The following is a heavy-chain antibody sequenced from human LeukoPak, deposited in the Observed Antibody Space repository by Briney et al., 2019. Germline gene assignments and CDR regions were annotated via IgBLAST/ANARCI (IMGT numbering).Heavy chain of an antibody. V-gene: IGHV4-59*11. CDR3: ARWLYSSSWSRCFDP. CDR2: IHNSGSI. Sequence: SETLSLTCSVSGGSISSHYWTWIRQPPGKGLEWIGYIHNSGSINYNPSLKSRVTISVDTSRNQFSLKLTSVTAGDTAVYYCARWLYSSSWSRCFDPWGQGTLVTVSS. CDR1: GGSISSHY. J-gene: IGHJ5*02. D-gene: IGHD6-13*01.